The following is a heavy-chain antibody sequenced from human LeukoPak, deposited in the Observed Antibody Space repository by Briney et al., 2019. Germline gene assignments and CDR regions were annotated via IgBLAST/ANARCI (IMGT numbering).Heavy chain of an antibody. CDR3: AKKWGVGTTTLDYFDY. Sequence: GGSLRLSCAASGFTFSSYSMNWVRQAPGKGLEWVSHITASGTAMFYADSVKGRFTISRDNSKNTLYLQMNSLTDDDTAVYYCAKKWGVGTTTLDYFDYWGQGTLVTVSS. D-gene: IGHD1-26*01. CDR1: GFTFSSYS. V-gene: IGHV3-48*02. CDR2: ITASGTAM. J-gene: IGHJ4*02.